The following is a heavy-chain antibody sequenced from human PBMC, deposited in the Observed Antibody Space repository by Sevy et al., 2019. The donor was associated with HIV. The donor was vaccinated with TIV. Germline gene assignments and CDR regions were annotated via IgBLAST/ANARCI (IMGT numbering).Heavy chain of an antibody. CDR2: IYHSGST. V-gene: IGHV4-38-2*01. CDR3: ARLIDIVVVVAAAFFYYYYYYMDV. D-gene: IGHD2-15*01. Sequence: SETLSLSCAVSGYSISSGYYWGWIRQPPGKGLEWIGCIYHSGSTYYNPSLKSRVTISVDTSKNQFSLKLSSVTAADTAVYYCARLIDIVVVVAAAFFYYYYYYMDVWGKGTTVTVSS. CDR1: GYSISSGYY. J-gene: IGHJ6*03.